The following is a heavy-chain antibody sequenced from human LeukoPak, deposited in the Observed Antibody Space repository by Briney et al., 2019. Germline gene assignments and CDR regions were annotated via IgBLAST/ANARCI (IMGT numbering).Heavy chain of an antibody. V-gene: IGHV3-21*01. CDR3: ARAEVETGTTFNLDAFDI. Sequence: GGSLRLSCAVSGFTFSTYTMNWVRQAPGKGLEWVSSISSSSNYIYYADSVRGRFTISRDNAKNSLSLQMNSLRAEDTAVYYCARAEVETGTTFNLDAFDIWGQGTMVTVSS. J-gene: IGHJ3*02. D-gene: IGHD1-7*01. CDR2: ISSSSNYI. CDR1: GFTFSTYT.